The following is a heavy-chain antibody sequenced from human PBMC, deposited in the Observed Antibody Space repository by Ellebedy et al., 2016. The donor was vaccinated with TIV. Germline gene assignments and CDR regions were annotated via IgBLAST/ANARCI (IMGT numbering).Heavy chain of an antibody. J-gene: IGHJ4*02. CDR2: ISAYNGNT. D-gene: IGHD3-10*01. CDR3: ASTYYYGSGSPYYFDY. V-gene: IGHV1-18*01. Sequence: AASVKVSCKASGYTFTSYGISWVRQPPGQGLEWMGWISAYNGNTNYAQKLQGRVTMTTDTSTSTAYMELRSLRSDDTAVYYCASTYYYGSGSPYYFDYWGQGTLVTVSS. CDR1: GYTFTSYG.